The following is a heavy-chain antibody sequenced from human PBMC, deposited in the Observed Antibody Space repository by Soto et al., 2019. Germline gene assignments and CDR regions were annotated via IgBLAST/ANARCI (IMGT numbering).Heavy chain of an antibody. Sequence: SVKVSCKASGYTFTGYYMHWVRQAPGQGLEWMGSIFPLTDIPDYAQNFQARLTISADKSTSTAYMELSSLTSDDTAMYFCARGPLVVLNYFESWGQGTLVTVSS. CDR1: GYTFTGYY. J-gene: IGHJ4*02. CDR3: ARGPLVVLNYFES. CDR2: IFPLTDIP. V-gene: IGHV1-69*04.